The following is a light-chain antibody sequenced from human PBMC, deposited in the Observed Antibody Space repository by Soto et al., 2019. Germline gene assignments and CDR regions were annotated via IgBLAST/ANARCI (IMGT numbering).Light chain of an antibody. V-gene: IGKV3-15*01. Sequence: ILMTQSPATLSVSPGERATLSCRASQSVSNALAWYQQKPGQAPRLLIYDASTRATGIPARFSGSGFGTEFTLTISGLQSEDFAVYYCQQYNYWPPWTFGQGTKVEIK. CDR1: QSVSNA. CDR2: DAS. J-gene: IGKJ1*01. CDR3: QQYNYWPPWT.